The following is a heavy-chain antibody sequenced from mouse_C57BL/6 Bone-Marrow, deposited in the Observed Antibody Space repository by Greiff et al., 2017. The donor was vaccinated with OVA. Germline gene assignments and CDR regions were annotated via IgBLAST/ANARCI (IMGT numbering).Heavy chain of an antibody. D-gene: IGHD2-5*01. CDR1: GYTFTSYW. CDR2: IHPSDSDT. Sequence: QVQLQQSGAELVKPGASVKVSCKASGYTFTSYWMHWVKQRPGQGLEWIGRIHPSDSDTNYNQKFKGKATLTVDKSSSTAYMQLSSLTSEDSAVYYWAIPYYSNFLYAMDYWGQGTSVTVSS. CDR3: AIPYYSNFLYAMDY. J-gene: IGHJ4*01. V-gene: IGHV1-74*01.